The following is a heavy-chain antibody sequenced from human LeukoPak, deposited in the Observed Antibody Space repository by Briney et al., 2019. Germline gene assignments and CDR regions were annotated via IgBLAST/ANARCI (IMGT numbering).Heavy chain of an antibody. CDR3: AKGYYGSGAYDY. D-gene: IGHD3-10*01. CDR1: GYTFTGYY. Sequence: ASVKVSCKASGYTFTGYYMHWVRQAPGQGLEWMGRINPNSGGTNYAQKFQGRVTMTRDTYISTAYMELSRLRSDDTAVYYCAKGYYGSGAYDYWGQGTLVTVSS. J-gene: IGHJ4*02. CDR2: INPNSGGT. V-gene: IGHV1-2*06.